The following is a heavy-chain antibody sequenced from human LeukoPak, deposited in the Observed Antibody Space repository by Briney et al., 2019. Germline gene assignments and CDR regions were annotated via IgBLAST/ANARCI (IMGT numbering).Heavy chain of an antibody. D-gene: IGHD3-16*02. J-gene: IGHJ4*02. V-gene: IGHV1-8*03. CDR1: GYTFTSYD. CDR3: AREGVWGSYRFDY. Sequence: ASVKVSCKASGYTFTSYDINWVRQATGQGLEWMGWMNPNSGNTGYAQKFQGRVTITRNTSISTAYKELSSLRSEGTAAYYCAREGVWGSYRFDYWGQGTLVTVSS. CDR2: MNPNSGNT.